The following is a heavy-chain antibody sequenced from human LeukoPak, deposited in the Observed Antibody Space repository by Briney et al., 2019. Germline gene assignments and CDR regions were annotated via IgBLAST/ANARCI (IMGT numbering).Heavy chain of an antibody. V-gene: IGHV3-66*01. CDR2: IYSGGST. Sequence: GGSLRLSCAASGFTVSSNYMSWVRQAPGKGLEWVSVIYSGGSTYYADSVKGRFTISRDNSKNTLYLQMNSLRAEDTAVYYCARDRYYYGSGSYPAWGQGTLVTVSS. CDR3: ARDRYYYGSGSYPA. CDR1: GFTVSSNY. D-gene: IGHD3-10*01. J-gene: IGHJ5*02.